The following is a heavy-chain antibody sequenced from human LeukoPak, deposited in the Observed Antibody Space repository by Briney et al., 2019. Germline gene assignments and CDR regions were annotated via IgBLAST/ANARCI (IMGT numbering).Heavy chain of an antibody. D-gene: IGHD6-19*01. J-gene: IGHJ6*03. CDR1: GYTFTSYY. CDR2: INPSGGST. Sequence: ASVKVSCKASGYTFTSYYMHWVRQAPGQGLEWMGIINPSGGSTSYAQKFQGRVTMTRDMSTSTVYMELSSLRSEDTAVYYCARGRLSPYSSGWYYYYYMDVWGKGTTVTVSS. V-gene: IGHV1-46*01. CDR3: ARGRLSPYSSGWYYYYYMDV.